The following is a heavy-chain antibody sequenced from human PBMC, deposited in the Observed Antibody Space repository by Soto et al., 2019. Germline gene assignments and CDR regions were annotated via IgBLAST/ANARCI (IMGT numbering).Heavy chain of an antibody. CDR3: ARWDDFWSGYAY. D-gene: IGHD3-3*01. V-gene: IGHV3-21*01. Sequence: EVQLVESGGGLVKSGGSLRLSCAASGFTFSSYSMNWVRQAPGKGLEWVSSISSSSSYIYYADSVKGRFTISRDNAKNSLYLQMNSLRAEDTAVYYCARWDDFWSGYAYWGQGTLVTVSS. CDR2: ISSSSSYI. CDR1: GFTFSSYS. J-gene: IGHJ4*02.